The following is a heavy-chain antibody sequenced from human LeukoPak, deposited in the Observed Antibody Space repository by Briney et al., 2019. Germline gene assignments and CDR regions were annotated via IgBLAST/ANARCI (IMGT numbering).Heavy chain of an antibody. Sequence: GGSLRLSCAASGFTFSSYTINWVRQAPGKGLEWVSSISSSGSYIYYADSVKGRFTVSRDNAENSLYLQMKSLRAEDTAVYYCARDRGSRRYNNGYSEYWGQGTLVTVSS. V-gene: IGHV3-21*01. CDR2: ISSSGSYI. CDR3: ARDRGSRRYNNGYSEY. J-gene: IGHJ4*02. CDR1: GFTFSSYT. D-gene: IGHD5-18*01.